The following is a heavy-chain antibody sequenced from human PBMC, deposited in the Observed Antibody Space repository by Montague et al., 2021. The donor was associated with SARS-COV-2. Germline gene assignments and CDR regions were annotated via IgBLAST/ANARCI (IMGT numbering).Heavy chain of an antibody. CDR2: IYYSGST. D-gene: IGHD3-22*01. CDR3: ARGGGYYNYGLDV. J-gene: IGHJ6*02. V-gene: IGHV4-59*01. CDR1: GGSISNYY. Sequence: SETLSLTYTVSGGSISNYYWGWIRQPPGRGLEWLGYIYYSGSTDYSPSLKSRVTISLDTSKNQFSLKVTSVTAADTAVYYCARGGGYYNYGLDVWGPGTTVTVSS.